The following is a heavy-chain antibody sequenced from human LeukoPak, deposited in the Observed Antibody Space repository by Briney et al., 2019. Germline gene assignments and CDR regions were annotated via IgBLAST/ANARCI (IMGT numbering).Heavy chain of an antibody. Sequence: GGSLRLSCAASGFTFSSYWMSWVRQAPGKGLEWVANIKQDGSEKYYVDSVKGRFTISRDNSKNTLYLQMNSLRDEDTAVYYCAKGSYYNILTGFSSRLPPDYWGQGTLVTVSS. CDR3: AKGSYYNILTGFSSRLPPDY. V-gene: IGHV3-7*01. CDR1: GFTFSSYW. J-gene: IGHJ4*02. CDR2: IKQDGSEK. D-gene: IGHD3-9*01.